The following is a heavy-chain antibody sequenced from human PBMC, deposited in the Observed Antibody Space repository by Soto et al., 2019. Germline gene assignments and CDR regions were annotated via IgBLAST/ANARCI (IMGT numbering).Heavy chain of an antibody. D-gene: IGHD6-6*01. CDR1: GFTFSSYA. V-gene: IGHV3-23*01. CDR2: ISGSGGST. CDR3: AKDGDSSSSYDY. Sequence: GGSLRLSCAASGFTFSSYAMSWVRQAPGKGLEWVSAISGSGGSTYYADSVKGRFTISRDNSKTTLYLQMNSLRAEDTAVYYCAKDGDSSSSYDYWGQGTLVTVSS. J-gene: IGHJ4*02.